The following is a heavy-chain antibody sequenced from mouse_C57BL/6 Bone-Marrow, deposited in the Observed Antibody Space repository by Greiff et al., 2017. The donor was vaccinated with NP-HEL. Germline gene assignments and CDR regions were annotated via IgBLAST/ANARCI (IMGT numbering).Heavy chain of an antibody. CDR2: IDPSDSYT. V-gene: IGHV1-69*01. CDR3: AIYDGYYVGY. D-gene: IGHD2-3*01. Sequence: QVQLKQPGAELVMPGASVKLSCKASGYTFTSYWMHWVKQRPGQGLEWIGEIDPSDSYTNYNQKFKGKSTLTVDKSSSTAYMQLSSLTSEDSAVYYCAIYDGYYVGYWGQGTTLTVSS. CDR1: GYTFTSYW. J-gene: IGHJ2*01.